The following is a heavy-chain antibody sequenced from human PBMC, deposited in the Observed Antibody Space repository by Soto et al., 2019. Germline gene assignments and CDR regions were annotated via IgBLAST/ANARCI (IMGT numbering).Heavy chain of an antibody. CDR3: ARLIALDRAASWPFEY. CDR1: GYSFTSYW. V-gene: IGHV5-51*01. CDR2: IYPGDSDT. J-gene: IGHJ4*02. Sequence: PWESLKISCKGSGYSFTSYWIGWVRQMPGKGLEWMGIIYPGDSDTRYSPPFQGQVTISADKSISTAYLQWSSLKASDTAMYYCARLIALDRAASWPFEYWGQGTLVTVSS. D-gene: IGHD3-22*01.